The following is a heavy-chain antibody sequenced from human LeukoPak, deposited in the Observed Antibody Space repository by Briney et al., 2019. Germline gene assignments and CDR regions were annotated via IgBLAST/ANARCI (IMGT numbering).Heavy chain of an antibody. Sequence: GGSLRLSCAASGFTISSYEMNWVRQAPGKGLEWVSYISGGDTTIYYADSVRGRFIISRDNAKNSLYLQMNSLRAEDTALYYCTRGTGGSAWGQGTLVTLSS. D-gene: IGHD2-15*01. J-gene: IGHJ5*02. CDR2: ISGGDTTI. V-gene: IGHV3-48*03. CDR1: GFTISSYE. CDR3: TRGTGGSA.